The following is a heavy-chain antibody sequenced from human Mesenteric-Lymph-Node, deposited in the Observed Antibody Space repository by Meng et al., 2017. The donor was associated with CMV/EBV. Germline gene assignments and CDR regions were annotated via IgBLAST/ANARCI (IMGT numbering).Heavy chain of an antibody. CDR2: INHSGST. D-gene: IGHD3-9*01. J-gene: IGHJ4*02. CDR1: GGSFSGYY. Sequence: QGQLHQWGAGLLNPSENLSVTCAGYGGSFSGYYWNWIRQSPEKGLEWIGEINHSGSTTYNPSFTSRIIISVDTSTNQISLNMSSVTAADTAVYYCARGSSYDILTGYFDYWGQGALVTASS. CDR3: ARGSSYDILTGYFDY. V-gene: IGHV4-34*01.